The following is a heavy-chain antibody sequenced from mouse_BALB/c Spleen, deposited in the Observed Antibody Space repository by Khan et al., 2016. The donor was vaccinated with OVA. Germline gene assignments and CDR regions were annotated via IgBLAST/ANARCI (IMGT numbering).Heavy chain of an antibody. CDR3: ARMARTIN. CDR1: GFTFSSYG. V-gene: IGHV5-6-3*01. J-gene: IGHJ2*01. Sequence: EVKLMESGGGLVQPGGSLKLSCAASGFTFSSYGMSWVRQTPDKRLELVATINSNGGSTYYPDSVKGRFTISRDNAKNTLYLQMSRRKSEDTAMYYCARMARTINWGQGTTLTVSS. CDR2: INSNGGST.